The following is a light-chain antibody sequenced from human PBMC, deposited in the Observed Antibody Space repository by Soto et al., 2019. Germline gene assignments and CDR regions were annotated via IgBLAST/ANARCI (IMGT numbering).Light chain of an antibody. Sequence: DIQMTQSPSSLSASVGDRVTITCRASQGISNYLAWYQQKPGKVPKLRIYAASTLQSGVPSRFSGSGSGTDFTLTISSLQPEDVATYYCQKYNSAPTFGQGTRLDIK. CDR1: QGISNY. CDR2: AAS. CDR3: QKYNSAPT. J-gene: IGKJ5*01. V-gene: IGKV1-27*01.